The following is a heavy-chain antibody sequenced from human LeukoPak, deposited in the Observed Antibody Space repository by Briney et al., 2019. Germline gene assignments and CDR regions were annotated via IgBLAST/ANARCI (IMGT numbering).Heavy chain of an antibody. J-gene: IGHJ3*01. CDR2: ISYSSSNR. V-gene: IGHV3-21*01. CDR1: GFTFSTYS. CDR3: AREGDITGSCMAFDF. Sequence: GGSLRLSCAASGFTFSTYSMNWVRQAPGKGLEWVSSISYSSSNRYNADSVKGRFTISRDNAKNSLYLQMNSLRAEDTAVYYCAREGDITGSCMAFDFWGQGTIVTVSS. D-gene: IGHD1-20*01.